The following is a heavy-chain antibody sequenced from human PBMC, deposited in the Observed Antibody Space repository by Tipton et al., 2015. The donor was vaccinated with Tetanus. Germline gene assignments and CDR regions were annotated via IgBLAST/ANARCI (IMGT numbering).Heavy chain of an antibody. CDR2: IDYFGTT. D-gene: IGHD3-3*01. Sequence: TLSLTCTVSGGSISTYHWNWIRQSPGKGLEWIGYIDYFGTTKYNPSPKSRVAMSVDTSKNQLSLKLSSVTSADTAVYYCARTSGYLYSNHWGQGTLVTVSS. CDR3: ARTSGYLYSNH. CDR1: GGSISTYH. J-gene: IGHJ1*01. V-gene: IGHV4-59*07.